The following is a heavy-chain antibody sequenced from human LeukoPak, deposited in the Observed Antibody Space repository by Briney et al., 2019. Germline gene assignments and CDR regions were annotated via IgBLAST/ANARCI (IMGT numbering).Heavy chain of an antibody. D-gene: IGHD3-16*02. CDR2: IIPIFGTA. Sequence: SVKVSCKASGGTFSSYAISWVRQAPGQGLEWMGGIIPIFGTANYAQKFQGRVTITTDESTSTAYMELSSLRSEDTAVYYCASGKYDYVWGSYRGFDYWGQGTLVTVSS. V-gene: IGHV1-69*05. J-gene: IGHJ4*02. CDR1: GGTFSSYA. CDR3: ASGKYDYVWGSYRGFDY.